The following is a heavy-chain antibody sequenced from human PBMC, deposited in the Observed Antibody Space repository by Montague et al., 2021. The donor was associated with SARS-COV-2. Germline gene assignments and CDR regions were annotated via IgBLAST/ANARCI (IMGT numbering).Heavy chain of an antibody. CDR1: GGSVSSYY. CDR3: ARAGAFYDYWSGYSSSAGFFDP. V-gene: IGHV4-59*02. Sequence: SETLSLTCTVSGGSVSSYYWSWIRQSPGKGLQWLGYIYYSGSTGYNSSLKSRVTMSVGTSKNQLSLRLNSVTTADTAVYFCARAGAFYDYWSGYSSSAGFFDPWGQGILVTVSA. CDR2: IYYSGST. D-gene: IGHD3-3*01. J-gene: IGHJ5*02.